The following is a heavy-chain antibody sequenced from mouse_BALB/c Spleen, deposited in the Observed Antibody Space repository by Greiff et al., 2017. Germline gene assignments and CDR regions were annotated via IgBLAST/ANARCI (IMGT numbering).Heavy chain of an antibody. CDR3: ASDGYWFAY. V-gene: IGHV3-2*02. CDR2: ISYSGST. J-gene: IGHJ3*01. D-gene: IGHD2-3*01. Sequence: DVQLQESGPGLVKPSQSLSLTCTVTGYSITSDYAWNWIRQFPGNKLEWMGYISYSGSTSYNPSLKSRISITRDTSKNQFFLQLNSVTTEDTATYYCASDGYWFAYWGQGTLVTVSA. CDR1: GYSITSDYA.